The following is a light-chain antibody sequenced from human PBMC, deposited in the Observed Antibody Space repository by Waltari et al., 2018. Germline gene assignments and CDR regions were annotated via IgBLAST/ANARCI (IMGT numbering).Light chain of an antibody. J-gene: IGLJ3*02. CDR2: VNSDGSH. CDR1: SGHGTYA. V-gene: IGLV4-69*01. Sequence: QVVLTQSPSASASLGASVKLTGTRSSGHGTYAVTWPQQQPEKGPRYLMKVNSDGSHTKGDGIPDRFSGSSSGAERYLTISSLQSEDEANYYCQTWGTGTWVFGGGTKVTVL. CDR3: QTWGTGTWV.